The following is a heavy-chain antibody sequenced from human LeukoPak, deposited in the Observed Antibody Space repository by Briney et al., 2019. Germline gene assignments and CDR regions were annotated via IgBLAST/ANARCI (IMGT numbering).Heavy chain of an antibody. CDR1: GFTFDDYA. CDR2: ISWSSGSI. V-gene: IGHV3-9*01. Sequence: GGSLRLSCAASGFTFDDYAMHWVRQAPGKGLEWVSGISWSSGSIGYADSVKGRFTISRDNAKNSLYLQMNSLRAEDTALYYCAKHSRAHALDYWGQGTLVTVSS. J-gene: IGHJ4*02. D-gene: IGHD4-11*01. CDR3: AKHSRAHALDY.